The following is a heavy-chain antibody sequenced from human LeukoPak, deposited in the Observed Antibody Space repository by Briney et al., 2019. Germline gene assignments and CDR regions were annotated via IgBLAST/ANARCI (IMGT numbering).Heavy chain of an antibody. CDR3: AREATIQLGAFDI. CDR1: GGSISSYY. V-gene: IGHV4-59*01. D-gene: IGHD5-24*01. CDR2: IYYSGST. J-gene: IGHJ3*02. Sequence: SETLSLTCTVSGGSISSYYWSWIRQPPGKGLEWIGYIYYSGSTNYNPSLKSRVTISVDTSKNQFSLKLSSVTAADTAVYYCAREATIQLGAFDIWGQGTMVTVSS.